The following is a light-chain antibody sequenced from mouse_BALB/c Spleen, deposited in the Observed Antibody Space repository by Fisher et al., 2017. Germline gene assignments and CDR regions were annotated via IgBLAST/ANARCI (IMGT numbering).Light chain of an antibody. CDR2: DTS. CDR3: QQWSSNPPT. J-gene: IGKJ5*01. V-gene: IGKV4-55*01. Sequence: IVLTQSTAIMSASPGEKVTMTCSASSSVSYMHWYQQKPGSSPRLLIYDTSNLASGVPVRFSGSGSGTSYSLTISRMEAEDAATYYCQQWSSNPPTFGAGTKLELK. CDR1: SSVSY.